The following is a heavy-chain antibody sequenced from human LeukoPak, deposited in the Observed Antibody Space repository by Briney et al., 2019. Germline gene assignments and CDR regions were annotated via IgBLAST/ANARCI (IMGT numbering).Heavy chain of an antibody. CDR3: ARELVLADFDY. J-gene: IGHJ4*02. CDR2: IKQDGSEK. CDR1: GFTVSSNY. V-gene: IGHV3-7*04. Sequence: GGSLRLSCAASGFTVSSNYMSWVRQAPGKGLEWVANIKQDGSEKYYVDSVKGRFTISRDNAKNSLYLQMNSLRAEDTAVYYCARELVLADFDYWGQGTLVTVSS.